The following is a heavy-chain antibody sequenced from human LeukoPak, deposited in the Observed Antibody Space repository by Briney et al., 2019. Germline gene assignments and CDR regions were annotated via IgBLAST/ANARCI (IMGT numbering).Heavy chain of an antibody. Sequence: PSETLSLTCRVSGGSISSSSYYWGWIRQPPGKGLEWIGNIHFSGSTYYKLSLQNRVTISLDTSKNQFSLKLTSVTAADMGVYYCARLSPARRWFVNYFDYWGQGTLVTVSS. D-gene: IGHD3-10*01. J-gene: IGHJ4*02. CDR3: ARLSPARRWFVNYFDY. V-gene: IGHV4-39*07. CDR2: IHFSGST. CDR1: GGSISSSSYY.